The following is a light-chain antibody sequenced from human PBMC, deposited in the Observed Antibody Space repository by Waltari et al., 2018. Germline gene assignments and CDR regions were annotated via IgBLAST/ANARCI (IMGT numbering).Light chain of an antibody. V-gene: IGLV2-8*01. CDR1: STDVGGYNY. CDR3: SSYAGSNSWGV. Sequence: QSALTQPPSASGSPGQSVTTSCTGTSTDVGGYNYVSWYQQHPGKAPKLMIYEVSKRPSGVPDRFSGSKSGNTASLTVSGLQSEDEADYYCSSYAGSNSWGVFGGGTKLTVL. J-gene: IGLJ3*02. CDR2: EVS.